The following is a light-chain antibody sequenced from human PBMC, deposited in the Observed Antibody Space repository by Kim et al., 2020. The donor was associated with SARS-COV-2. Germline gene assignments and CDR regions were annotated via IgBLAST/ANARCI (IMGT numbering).Light chain of an antibody. CDR3: QQYESLCS. V-gene: IGKV1-5*03. CDR1: QNINTW. J-gene: IGKJ2*04. Sequence: LSASVGDRVPITCRASQNINTWLPWYQQKPGRAPKLLIYKASTLDNGVPSRFSGSGSGTEFTLTISSLQPDDFATYYCQQYESLCSFGQGTKLEIK. CDR2: KAS.